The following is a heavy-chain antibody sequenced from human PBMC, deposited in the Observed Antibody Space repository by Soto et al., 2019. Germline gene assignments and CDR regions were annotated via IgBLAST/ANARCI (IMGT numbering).Heavy chain of an antibody. J-gene: IGHJ6*02. CDR3: ARGMTPRDCLPYYYYGMDV. CDR1: GFTVSSNY. CDR2: IYSGGST. D-gene: IGHD3-9*01. Sequence: EVQLVESGGGLIQPGGSLRLSCAASGFTVSSNYMSWVRQAPGKGLEWVSVIYSGGSTYYADSVKGRFTISRDNSKNTLYLKMNGLGAADTAVYYWARGMTPRDCLPYYYYGMDVWGQGTTVTVSS. V-gene: IGHV3-53*01.